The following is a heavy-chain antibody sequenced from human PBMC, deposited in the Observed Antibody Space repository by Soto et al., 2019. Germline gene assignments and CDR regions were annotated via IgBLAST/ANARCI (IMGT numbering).Heavy chain of an antibody. D-gene: IGHD6-6*01. CDR2: MNPNSGNT. CDR1: GYTFTSYD. J-gene: IGHJ6*02. V-gene: IGHV1-8*01. Sequence: ASVKVSCKASGYTFTSYDINWVRQATGQGLEWMGWMNPNSGNTGYAQKFQGRVTMTRNTSISTAYMELSSLRSEDTAVYYCARRVAARRGYGMDVWGQGTTVTVSS. CDR3: ARRVAARRGYGMDV.